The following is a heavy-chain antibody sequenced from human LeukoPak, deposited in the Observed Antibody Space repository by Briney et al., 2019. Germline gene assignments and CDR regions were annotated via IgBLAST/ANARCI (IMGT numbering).Heavy chain of an antibody. V-gene: IGHV3-7*01. CDR1: GFTFSSYW. Sequence: PGGSLRLSCAASGFTFSSYWMSWVRQSPGKGLEWVANINQDGSENHYVDSVKGRFTISRDNAKNSLYLQMNSLRAEDTAVYYCARVLGSSPLDYWGQGTLVTVSS. D-gene: IGHD6-6*01. J-gene: IGHJ4*02. CDR2: INQDGSEN. CDR3: ARVLGSSPLDY.